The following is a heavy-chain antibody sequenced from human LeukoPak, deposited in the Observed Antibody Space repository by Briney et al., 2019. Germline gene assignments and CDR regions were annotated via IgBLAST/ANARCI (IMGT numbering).Heavy chain of an antibody. CDR3: ARQKCTSTSCLTKNAFDI. D-gene: IGHD2-2*01. V-gene: IGHV4-4*09. CDR2: IYTSGST. Sequence: PSETLSLTCTVSGGSISSYYWSWIRQPPGEGLEWIGYIYTSGSTNYNPSLKSRVTISVDTSKNQFSLDLSSVTAADTAVYYCARQKCTSTSCLTKNAFDIWGQGTMVTVSS. CDR1: GGSISSYY. J-gene: IGHJ3*02.